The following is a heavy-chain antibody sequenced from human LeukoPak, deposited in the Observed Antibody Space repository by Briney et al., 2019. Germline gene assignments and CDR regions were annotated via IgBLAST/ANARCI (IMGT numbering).Heavy chain of an antibody. Sequence: GGSLRLSCAASGFNFRDYHMSWIRQAPGKGLEWVAYIVGSSSYTNYADSVKGRFTISRDNAKNSLYLQMNSLRAEDTAVYYCARVPTVTTPDYWGQGTLVTVSS. CDR3: ARVPTVTTPDY. CDR1: GFNFRDYH. J-gene: IGHJ4*02. CDR2: IVGSSSYT. V-gene: IGHV3-11*05. D-gene: IGHD4-17*01.